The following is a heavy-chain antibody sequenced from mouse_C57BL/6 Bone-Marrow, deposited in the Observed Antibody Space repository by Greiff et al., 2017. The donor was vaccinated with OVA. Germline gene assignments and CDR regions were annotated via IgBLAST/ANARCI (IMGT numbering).Heavy chain of an antibody. V-gene: IGHV10-1*01. CDR1: GFSFNTYA. Sequence: EVQLVESGGGLVQPKGSLKLSCAASGFSFNTYAMNWVRQAPGKGLEWVARIRSKSNNYATYYADSVKDRITISRDDSESMLYLQMNNLKTEDTAMYYCVRYGSSYDYAMDYWGQGTSVTVSS. CDR2: IRSKSNNYAT. CDR3: VRYGSSYDYAMDY. J-gene: IGHJ4*01. D-gene: IGHD1-1*01.